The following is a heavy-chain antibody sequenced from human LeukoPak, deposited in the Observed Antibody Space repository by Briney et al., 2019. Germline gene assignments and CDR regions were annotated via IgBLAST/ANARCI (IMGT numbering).Heavy chain of an antibody. CDR2: ISGDGGST. CDR1: GFTFDDYA. Sequence: GGSLRLSCAASGFTFDDYAMHWVRQAPGQGLEWVSLISGDGGSTYYADSVEGRFTISRDNSKNSLYLQMNSLRTEDTALYYCAKDIEDVRFLEEYYFDYWGQGTLVTVPS. V-gene: IGHV3-43*02. D-gene: IGHD3-3*01. J-gene: IGHJ4*02. CDR3: AKDIEDVRFLEEYYFDY.